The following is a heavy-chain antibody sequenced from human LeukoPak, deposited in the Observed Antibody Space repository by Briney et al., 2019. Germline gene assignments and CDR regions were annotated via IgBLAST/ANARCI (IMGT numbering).Heavy chain of an antibody. Sequence: TWVSPRLSCSASGFTFSRYAMHWVRQAPGKGLEYVSATSSNGGSTYYADSVKGRFTISRDNSKNTLYLQMSSLRTEDTAVYYCVKDGSGSYYTYNFDYWGQGTLVTVSS. CDR1: GFTFSRYA. CDR2: TSSNGGST. V-gene: IGHV3-64D*06. J-gene: IGHJ4*02. CDR3: VKDGSGSYYTYNFDY. D-gene: IGHD3-10*01.